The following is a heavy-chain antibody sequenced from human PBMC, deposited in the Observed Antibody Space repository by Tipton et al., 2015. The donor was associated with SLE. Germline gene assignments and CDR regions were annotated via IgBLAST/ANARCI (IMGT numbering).Heavy chain of an antibody. CDR1: GFSVVANY. CDR2: LYSGDST. CDR3: ARERSDYGGTFDS. D-gene: IGHD4/OR15-4a*01. V-gene: IGHV3-53*04. Sequence: VQLVQSGGDLVQPGGSLRLSCAASGFSVVANYMKWIRQAPGKGLEWVSILYSGDSTNYADSVRGRFTISRDISMNTVFLQMNKLTPEDTAMYYCARERSDYGGTFDSWGQGTRVTVSS. J-gene: IGHJ4*02.